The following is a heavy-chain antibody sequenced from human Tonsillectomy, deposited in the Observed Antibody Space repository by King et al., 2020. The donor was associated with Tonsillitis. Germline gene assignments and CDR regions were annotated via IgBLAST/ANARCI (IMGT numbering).Heavy chain of an antibody. D-gene: IGHD3-10*01. CDR3: ARYYYGSANSKYYFDY. J-gene: IGHJ4*02. Sequence: VQLQESGPGLVKPSQTLSLTFTVSGGSISSETYYWSWIRQPAGKGLEWIGRIHSSGATNYNPSLKSRVTMSVDTSKSQFSLNLSSVTAADTAVYYCARYYYGSANSKYYFDYWGQGTLVTVSS. CDR2: IHSSGAT. CDR1: GGSISSETYY. V-gene: IGHV4-61*02.